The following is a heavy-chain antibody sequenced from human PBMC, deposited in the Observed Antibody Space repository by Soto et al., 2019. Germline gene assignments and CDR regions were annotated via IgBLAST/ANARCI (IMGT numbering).Heavy chain of an antibody. Sequence: GGSLRLSCAASGFTFRSYTMNWVRQAPGKGLEWVSSISTSSSYIYYADSVKGRFTISRDNAKNSLYLQMNSLRAEDTGVYYCARDHSSGWYGAPEYFQHWGQGTLVTVSS. D-gene: IGHD6-19*01. J-gene: IGHJ1*01. CDR2: ISTSSSYI. CDR1: GFTFRSYT. V-gene: IGHV3-21*04. CDR3: ARDHSSGWYGAPEYFQH.